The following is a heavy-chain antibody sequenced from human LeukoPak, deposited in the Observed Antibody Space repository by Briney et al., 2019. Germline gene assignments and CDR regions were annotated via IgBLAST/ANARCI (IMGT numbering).Heavy chain of an antibody. V-gene: IGHV3-48*01. CDR2: LSSSSSVI. CDR3: VRDGSSWGNFDY. CDR1: GFTFSTNA. J-gene: IGHJ4*02. D-gene: IGHD7-27*01. Sequence: GGSLRLSCSASGFTFSTNAMDWVRQAQGKGWKWFSYLSSSSSVIYHADSVKGRYTISRDNDKNSLYLQMNSLRTEDTAVYYCVRDGSSWGNFDYWGEGTLVSVSS.